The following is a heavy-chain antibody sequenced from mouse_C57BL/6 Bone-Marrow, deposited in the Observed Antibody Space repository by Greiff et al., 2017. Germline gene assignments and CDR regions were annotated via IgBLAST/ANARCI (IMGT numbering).Heavy chain of an antibody. CDR3: ARPGLWSPYAMDY. CDR2: ISSGSSTI. CDR1: GFTFSDYG. Sequence: EVKLVESGGGLVKPGGSLKLSCAASGFTFSDYGMHWVRQAPEKGLEWVAYISSGSSTIYYAATVKGRFTISRDNAKNTLFLQMTSLRSEDTAMYYCARPGLWSPYAMDYWGQGTSVTVSS. J-gene: IGHJ4*01. V-gene: IGHV5-17*01. D-gene: IGHD1-1*02.